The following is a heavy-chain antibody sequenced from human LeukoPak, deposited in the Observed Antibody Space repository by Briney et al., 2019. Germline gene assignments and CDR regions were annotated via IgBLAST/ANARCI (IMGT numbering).Heavy chain of an antibody. Sequence: ESGPTLVKPTQTLTLTCSLSGVSLSTRGVGVGWIRQPPGKALEWLALIYWDDDSRYSPSLKSRLTIAKDTSENQVVLTLTNMDSVDTATYYCAHSQVFSYGSFHDAYDIWGLGMLVTVSS. CDR1: GVSLSTRGVG. CDR3: AHSQVFSYGSFHDAYDI. J-gene: IGHJ3*02. V-gene: IGHV2-5*02. CDR2: IYWDDDS. D-gene: IGHD5-18*01.